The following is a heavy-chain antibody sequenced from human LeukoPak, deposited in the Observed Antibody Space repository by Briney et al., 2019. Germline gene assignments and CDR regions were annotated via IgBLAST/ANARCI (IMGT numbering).Heavy chain of an antibody. CDR1: GFDFSTYT. CDR3: TRDPGRCTSTSCYPDY. Sequence: GGSLRLSCAASGFDFSTYTMNWVRQAPGKGLEWVSSISSSSSYIYYADSVKGRFTISRDNAKNSMYLQMNSLRAEDTAVYYCTRDPGRCTSTSCYPDYWGQGALVTVSS. V-gene: IGHV3-21*01. CDR2: ISSSSSYI. J-gene: IGHJ4*02. D-gene: IGHD2-2*01.